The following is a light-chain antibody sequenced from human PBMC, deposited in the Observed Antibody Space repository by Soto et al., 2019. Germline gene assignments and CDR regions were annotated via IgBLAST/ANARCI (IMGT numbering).Light chain of an antibody. V-gene: IGKV3-15*01. CDR2: GAS. CDR1: QSISRN. J-gene: IGKJ5*01. Sequence: ELVMTQSPPTLSVSPGERATVSCRASQSISRNLAWFQQKPGQAPSLLIFGASTRAAGIPARFSGSGSGTEFTLTISGLQSEDFAVYYCQQYNNWPLITFCQGTRLEI. CDR3: QQYNNWPLIT.